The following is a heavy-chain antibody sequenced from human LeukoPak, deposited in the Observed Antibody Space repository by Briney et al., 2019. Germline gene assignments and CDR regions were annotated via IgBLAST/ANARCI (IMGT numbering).Heavy chain of an antibody. D-gene: IGHD3-3*01. J-gene: IGHJ4*02. Sequence: SETLSLTCAVYGGSFSGYYWSWIRQPPGKGLEWIGEINHSGSTNYNPSLKSRVTISVDTSKNQFSLKLSSVTAADTAVYYCATKYYDFWSGPRGYFDYWGQGTLVTVSP. CDR1: GGSFSGYY. CDR3: ATKYYDFWSGPRGYFDY. V-gene: IGHV4-34*01. CDR2: INHSGST.